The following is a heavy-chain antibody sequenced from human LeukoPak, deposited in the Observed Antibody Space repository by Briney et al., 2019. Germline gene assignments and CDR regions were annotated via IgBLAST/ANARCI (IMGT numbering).Heavy chain of an antibody. J-gene: IGHJ4*02. D-gene: IGHD6-19*01. Sequence: GGSLRLSCAASGFTFSSYSMNWVRQAPGKGLEWVSPISPSSTYIYYADSMKGRFTISRDNAKNSLYLQMNSLRAEDTAVYYCARDSVWRGPPIAVAGTDFWGRGTLVTVSS. V-gene: IGHV3-21*01. CDR1: GFTFSSYS. CDR3: ARDSVWRGPPIAVAGTDF. CDR2: ISPSSTYI.